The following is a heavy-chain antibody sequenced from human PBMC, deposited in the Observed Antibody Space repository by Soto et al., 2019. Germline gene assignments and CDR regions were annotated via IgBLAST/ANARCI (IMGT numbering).Heavy chain of an antibody. CDR3: AISAARSPYYYYGMDV. J-gene: IGHJ6*02. Sequence: EVQLVESGGGLVQPGGSLGLSCAASGFTFSSYWMHWVRQAPGKGLVWVSRINSDGSSTSYADSVKGRFTISRDNAKNTLYLQMNSLRAEDTAVYYCAISAARSPYYYYGMDVWGQGTTVTVSS. D-gene: IGHD6-6*01. CDR1: GFTFSSYW. V-gene: IGHV3-74*01. CDR2: INSDGSST.